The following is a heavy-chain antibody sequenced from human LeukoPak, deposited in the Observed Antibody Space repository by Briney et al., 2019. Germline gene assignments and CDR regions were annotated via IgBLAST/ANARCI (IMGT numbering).Heavy chain of an antibody. CDR2: INSDGTST. Sequence: GGSLRLSCAASGFTFSSYWMYWVLQAPGKGPVWVSRINSDGTSTTYAESVKGRFTISRDNAKNTLYLQMNSLRAEDTAMYYCARVTSSRGAIDIWGQGTMVTVSS. D-gene: IGHD6-13*01. J-gene: IGHJ3*02. CDR3: ARVTSSRGAIDI. V-gene: IGHV3-74*03. CDR1: GFTFSSYW.